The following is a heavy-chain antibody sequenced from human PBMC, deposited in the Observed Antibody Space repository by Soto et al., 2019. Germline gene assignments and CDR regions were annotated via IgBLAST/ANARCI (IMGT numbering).Heavy chain of an antibody. CDR3: ARRKIVVVVAAKRDSFDH. Sequence: LSLTCTVSGVAISISYWSWIRQPAGTGREWIGRIYTSGSTNYNPSLKIRVTISVDTSKNQFSLKLSSVTAADTAVYYCARRKIVVVVAAKRDSFDHWGQGTLVTVSS. D-gene: IGHD2-15*01. CDR2: IYTSGST. V-gene: IGHV4-4*07. CDR1: GVAISISY. J-gene: IGHJ4*02.